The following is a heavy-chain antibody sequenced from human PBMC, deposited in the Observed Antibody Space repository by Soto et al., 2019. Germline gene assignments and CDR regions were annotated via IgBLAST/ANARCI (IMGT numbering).Heavy chain of an antibody. CDR3: ARGDCSGTSCYDYYYYCMDV. CDR2: IIPMLGIA. D-gene: IGHD2-2*01. V-gene: IGHV1-69*02. J-gene: IGHJ6*03. CDR1: GATFTRYT. Sequence: QVQLVQSGTEVKKPGSSVKVSCKASGATFTRYTIDWVRQAPGQGLEWMGRIIPMLGIANYAKKLQGRVTITADKSTSTAYMELSGLISEDTAVYYCARGDCSGTSCYDYYYYCMDVWGKGTTVTVSS.